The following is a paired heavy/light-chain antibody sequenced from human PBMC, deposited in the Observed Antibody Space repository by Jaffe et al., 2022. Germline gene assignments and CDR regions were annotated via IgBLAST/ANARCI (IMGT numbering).Heavy chain of an antibody. V-gene: IGHV3-23*01. J-gene: IGHJ5*02. D-gene: IGHD2-2*02. CDR3: AKDRYRTVSPGGWFDP. CDR2: ISGNAGST. CDR1: GFTFSSYA. Sequence: EVQLLESGGGLVQPGGSLRLSCAASGFTFSSYAMSWVRQAPGKGLEWVTSISGNAGSTYYADFVKGRFTISRDNSKNTLYLQMNSLRAEDTAVFYCAKDRYRTVSPGGWFDPWGQGTLVTVSS.
Light chain of an antibody. Sequence: DIQMTQSPSSLSASVGDRVTITCRASQSISSSLNWYQHKPGKAPKLLIYAASTLQGGVPSRFSGSESGTDFSLTISSLQPEDFATYYCQQSYSTPWTFGQGTKVEIK. CDR3: QQSYSTPWT. J-gene: IGKJ1*01. CDR2: AAS. V-gene: IGKV1-39*01. CDR1: QSISSS.